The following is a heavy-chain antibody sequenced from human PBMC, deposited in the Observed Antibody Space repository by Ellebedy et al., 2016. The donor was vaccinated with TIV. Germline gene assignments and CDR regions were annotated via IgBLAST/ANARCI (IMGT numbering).Heavy chain of an antibody. J-gene: IGHJ4*02. CDR1: GFTFSNYN. CDR3: SRGWSNPDY. Sequence: PGGSLRLSCVASGFTFSNYNMNWVRQSPGKGLEWVSSIRSTGSDKYYAESVKGRFTISRDNAQDTLFLQMNSLRAEDTAVYFCSRGWSNPDYWGQGTRVNVSS. D-gene: IGHD2-15*01. V-gene: IGHV3-21*06. CDR2: IRSTGSDK.